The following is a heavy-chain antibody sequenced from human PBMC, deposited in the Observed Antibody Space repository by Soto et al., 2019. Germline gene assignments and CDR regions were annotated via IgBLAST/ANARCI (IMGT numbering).Heavy chain of an antibody. D-gene: IGHD3-22*01. CDR3: ASSDYYDSSGYYS. V-gene: IGHV4-59*01. CDR2: IYYSGST. J-gene: IGHJ4*02. Sequence: SETLSLTCTVSGGSISSYYWSWIRQPPGKGLEWIGYIYYSGSTNYNPSLKSRVTISVDTSKNQFSLKLSSVTAADAAVYYCASSDYYDSSGYYSWGQGTLVTVSS. CDR1: GGSISSYY.